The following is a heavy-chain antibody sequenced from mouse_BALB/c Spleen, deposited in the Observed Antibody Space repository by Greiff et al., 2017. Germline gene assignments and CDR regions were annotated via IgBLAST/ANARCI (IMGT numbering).Heavy chain of an antibody. V-gene: IGHV1-54*03. J-gene: IGHJ4*01. D-gene: IGHD3-1*01. CDR3: ASHSSRYVWAMDY. Sequence: VQGVESGAELVRPGTSVKVSCKASGYAFTNYLIEWVKQRPGQGLEWIGVINPGSGGTNYNEKFKGKATLTADKSSSTAYMQLSSLTSDDSAVYFFASHSSRYVWAMDYWGQGTSVTVSS. CDR2: INPGSGGT. CDR1: GYAFTNYL.